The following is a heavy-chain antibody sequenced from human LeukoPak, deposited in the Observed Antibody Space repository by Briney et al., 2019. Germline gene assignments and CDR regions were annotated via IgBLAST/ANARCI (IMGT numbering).Heavy chain of an antibody. CDR1: GYTFIDYY. D-gene: IGHD2-2*01. J-gene: IGHJ5*02. CDR3: ARVPCRTTSCSPINWFDP. V-gene: IGHV1-2*02. Sequence: ASVRVSCKASGYTFIDYYIHWVRQAPGQGLEWMGWINPNSGGTNYAQNFQGRVTVTRDTSISTVYMELTRLTSDDTAVYYCARVPCRTTSCSPINWFDPWGQGTLVTVSS. CDR2: INPNSGGT.